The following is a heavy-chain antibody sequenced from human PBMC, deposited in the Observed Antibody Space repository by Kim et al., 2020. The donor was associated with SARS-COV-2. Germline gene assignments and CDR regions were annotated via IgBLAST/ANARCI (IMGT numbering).Heavy chain of an antibody. CDR2: IYYSGST. CDR1: GGSISSYY. CDR3: ARGRYYDFWSGYLDPFDY. J-gene: IGHJ4*02. V-gene: IGHV4-59*01. Sequence: SETLSLTCTVSGGSISSYYWSWIRQPPGKGLEWIGYIYYSGSTNYNPSLKCRVTISVDTSKNQFSLTLSSVTAADTAVYYCARGRYYDFWSGYLDPFDYWGQGTLVTVSS. D-gene: IGHD3-3*01.